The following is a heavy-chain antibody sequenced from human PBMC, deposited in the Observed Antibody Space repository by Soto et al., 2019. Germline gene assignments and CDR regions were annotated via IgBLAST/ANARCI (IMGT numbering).Heavy chain of an antibody. CDR2: ISGHNGIT. V-gene: IGHV1-18*01. CDR1: GYTFTNYA. J-gene: IGHJ4*02. CDR3: ARVRSRTFDY. Sequence: QVQLVQSGAEVKKPGASVKVSCKASGYTFTNYAIGWVRQAPGQGLEWMGWISGHNGITNYAQKLQGRVTVTTDTSTSTTYMEVRSLRSDDTAVYYCARVRSRTFDYWGQGTLVTVSS.